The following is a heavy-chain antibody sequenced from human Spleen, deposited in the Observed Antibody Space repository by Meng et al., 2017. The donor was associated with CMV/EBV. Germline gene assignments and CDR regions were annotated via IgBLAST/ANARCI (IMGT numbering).Heavy chain of an antibody. Sequence: QVRLQQWVVGLLKPSETLSLTCAVDGGSFSGYYWSWIRQPPGKGLEWIGEINHSGSTNYNPSLKSRVTISVDTSKNQFSLKLSSVTAADTAVYYCARERGGRVVVGAWPLRYFDYWGQGTLVTVSS. CDR3: ARERGGRVVVGAWPLRYFDY. CDR1: GGSFSGYY. D-gene: IGHD2-21*01. CDR2: INHSGST. V-gene: IGHV4-34*01. J-gene: IGHJ4*02.